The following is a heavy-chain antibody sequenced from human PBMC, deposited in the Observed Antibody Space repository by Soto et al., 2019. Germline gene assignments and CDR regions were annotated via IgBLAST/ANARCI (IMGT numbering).Heavy chain of an antibody. CDR1: GFSFGSYA. D-gene: IGHD2-15*01. J-gene: IGHJ4*02. CDR2: ISGSDGKT. V-gene: IGHV3-23*01. CDR3: ARWRYLDY. Sequence: GGSLRLSCAASGFSFGSYALSWVRQAPGKGLAWVSTISGSDGKTFYADSVQGRFSISRDTSQSTLYLQMNSLRADDTAMYYCARWRYLDYWGKGTRVTVSS.